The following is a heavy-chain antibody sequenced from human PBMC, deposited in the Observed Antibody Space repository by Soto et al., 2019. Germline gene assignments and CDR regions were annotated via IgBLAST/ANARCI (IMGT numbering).Heavy chain of an antibody. CDR2: IIPIFGTA. Sequence: QVQLVQSGAEVKKPGSSVKVSCKASGGTFSSYAISWVRQAPGQGLEWMGGIIPIFGTANYAQKFQGRVTITADKSTSTAYMELSRLRSEDTAVYYCAREWEHSSSSGGGYYYYYGMDVWGQGTTVTVSS. D-gene: IGHD6-6*01. CDR1: GGTFSSYA. J-gene: IGHJ6*02. V-gene: IGHV1-69*06. CDR3: AREWEHSSSSGGGYYYYYGMDV.